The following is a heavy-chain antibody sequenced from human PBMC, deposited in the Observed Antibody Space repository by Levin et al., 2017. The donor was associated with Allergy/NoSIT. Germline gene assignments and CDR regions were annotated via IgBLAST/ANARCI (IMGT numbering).Heavy chain of an antibody. D-gene: IGHD3-3*01. CDR3: AKASLEWFPSPFYFDY. V-gene: IGHV3-23*01. CDR2: ISGSGGST. CDR1: GFTFSSYA. J-gene: IGHJ4*02. Sequence: SCAASGFTFSSYAMSWVRQAPGKGLEWVSAISGSGGSTYYADSVKGRFTISRDNSKNTLYLQMNSLRAEDTAVYYCAKASLEWFPSPFYFDYWGQGTLVTVSS.